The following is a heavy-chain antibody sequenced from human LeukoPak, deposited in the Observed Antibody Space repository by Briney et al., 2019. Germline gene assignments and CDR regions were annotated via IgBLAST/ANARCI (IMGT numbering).Heavy chain of an antibody. CDR1: TGSFSGYY. CDR3: ARVGEAALRYRTLYYFDY. Sequence: SETLSLTCAVYTGSFSGYYWSWIRHPQGKGLEWNGEINHSGSTNYNPSLKSRVTISVDTSKDQFSLKLSSVTAADTAVYYCARVGEAALRYRTLYYFDYWGQGTLVTVSS. J-gene: IGHJ4*02. D-gene: IGHD6-6*01. V-gene: IGHV4-34*01. CDR2: INHSGST.